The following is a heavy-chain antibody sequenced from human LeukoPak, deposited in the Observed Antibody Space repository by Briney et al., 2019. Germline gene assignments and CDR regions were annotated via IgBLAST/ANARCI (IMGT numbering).Heavy chain of an antibody. Sequence: ASAKVSCKASGYSFTNYGVSWVRQAPGQGLEWMGIINPSGGSTSYAQKFQGRVTMTRDMSTSTVYMELSSLRSEDTAVYYCARIAVAHFDYWGQGTLVTVSS. CDR3: ARIAVAHFDY. CDR2: INPSGGST. D-gene: IGHD6-19*01. V-gene: IGHV1-46*01. J-gene: IGHJ4*02. CDR1: GYSFTNYG.